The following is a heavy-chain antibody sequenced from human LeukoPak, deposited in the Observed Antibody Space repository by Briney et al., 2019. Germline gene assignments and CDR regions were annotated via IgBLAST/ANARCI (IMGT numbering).Heavy chain of an antibody. CDR2: IDQDGSGK. CDR3: AREAIVATSDDAFDL. V-gene: IGHV3-7*01. J-gene: IGHJ3*01. D-gene: IGHD5-12*01. CDR1: GFTFSRHY. Sequence: GGSLRLSCAASGFTFSRHYMSWVRQAPGKGLEWVANIDQDGSGKYFVDSVKGRFTISRDNAKNSLYLQMNSLRADDAAVYYCAREAIVATSDDAFDLWGQGTMVTVSS.